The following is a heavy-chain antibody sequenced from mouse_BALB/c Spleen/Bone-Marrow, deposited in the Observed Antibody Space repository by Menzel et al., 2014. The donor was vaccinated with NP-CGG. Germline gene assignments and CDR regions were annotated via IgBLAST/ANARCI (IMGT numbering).Heavy chain of an antibody. CDR1: GFTFSNYG. CDR3: ARHAYYDQTEVSFVY. J-gene: IGHJ3*01. CDR2: ISGGGSYT. V-gene: IGHV5-9-2*01. D-gene: IGHD2-4*01. Sequence: EVQVVESGGGLVKSGGSLKLSCAASGFTFSNYGMSWVRQTPEKRLEWVATISGGGSYTFYSDRVEGRFTTSRDNAKNNLYLQLSSLRSEDTALYYCARHAYYDQTEVSFVYWGQGTLVSVSA.